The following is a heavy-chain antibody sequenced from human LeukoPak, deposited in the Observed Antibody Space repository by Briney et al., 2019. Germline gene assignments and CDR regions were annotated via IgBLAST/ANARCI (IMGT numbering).Heavy chain of an antibody. Sequence: GGSLRLSCTASGFTFSSYGMSWVRQAPGKGLEWVSGISSNGGGTYYADSVKGRFTISRDNSKNTLYLQMNSLRGEDTAVYYCAKVVGYTSSWYFDYWGQGTLVTVSS. CDR3: AKVVGYTSSWYFDY. J-gene: IGHJ4*02. D-gene: IGHD6-13*01. V-gene: IGHV3-23*01. CDR1: GFTFSSYG. CDR2: ISSNGGGT.